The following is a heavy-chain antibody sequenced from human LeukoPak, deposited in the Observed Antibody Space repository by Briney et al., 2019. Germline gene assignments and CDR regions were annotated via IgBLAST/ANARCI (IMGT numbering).Heavy chain of an antibody. CDR2: IYPGDSDT. Sequence: LGESLKISCKGSGYSFTSYWIGWVRQMPGKGLEWMGIIYPGDSDTRYSPSFQGQVTISADKSISTAYLQWSSLKDSDTAMYYCARGGTPYYNWFDPWGQGTLVTVSS. V-gene: IGHV5-51*01. CDR1: GYSFTSYW. J-gene: IGHJ5*02. CDR3: ARGGTPYYNWFDP. D-gene: IGHD2-15*01.